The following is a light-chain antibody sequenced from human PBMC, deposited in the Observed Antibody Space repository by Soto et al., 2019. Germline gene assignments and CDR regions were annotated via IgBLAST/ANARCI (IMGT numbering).Light chain of an antibody. J-gene: IGKJ3*01. CDR2: KAS. V-gene: IGKV1-5*03. CDR3: QQYNRYSRT. CDR1: QNINNW. Sequence: DIQMTQSPSTLSASVVDRVTITCRASQNINNWLAWYQQKPGKAPKLLIYKASSLESGVPSRFSGSGSGTEFTLTISNLQPDDFATYYCQQYNRYSRTFGPGTKVDIK.